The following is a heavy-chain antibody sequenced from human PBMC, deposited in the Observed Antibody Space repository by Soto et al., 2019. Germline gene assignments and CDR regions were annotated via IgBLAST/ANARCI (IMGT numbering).Heavy chain of an antibody. D-gene: IGHD3-22*01. CDR2: ISGSGDSP. V-gene: IGHV3-23*01. CDR3: AKEGNFDSSYDF. Sequence: GGSLRLSCAASGFTFGTYAMNWVRQAPGKGLEWVSAISGSGDSPYYADSVKGRFTISRDNSKSTLYLQMSSLRADDTAVYYCAKEGNFDSSYDFWGQGTLVTVSS. CDR1: GFTFGTYA. J-gene: IGHJ4*02.